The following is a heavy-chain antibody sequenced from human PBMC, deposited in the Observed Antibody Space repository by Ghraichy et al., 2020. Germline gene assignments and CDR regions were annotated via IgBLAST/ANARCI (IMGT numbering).Heavy chain of an antibody. CDR1: GGSLNSYY. CDR3: ARRYSSSRYEWFDP. D-gene: IGHD6-13*01. Sequence: SQTLSLTCTVSGGSLNSYYWSWIRQPPGKGLEWIAYIYYSGSTNYNPSLKSRVTISVDTSRNQFSLKLTSVTAADTALYYCARRYSSSRYEWFDPWGQGTLVTVSS. V-gene: IGHV4-59*01. J-gene: IGHJ5*02. CDR2: IYYSGST.